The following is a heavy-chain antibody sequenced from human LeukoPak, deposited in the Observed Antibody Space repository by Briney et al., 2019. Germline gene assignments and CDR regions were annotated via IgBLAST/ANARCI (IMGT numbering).Heavy chain of an antibody. J-gene: IGHJ4*02. V-gene: IGHV3-48*02. D-gene: IGHD1-7*01. Sequence: GGSLRLSCAASGFTFSTYAMAWVRQAPGKGLEWILYISSSSSTTYYADSVKGRFTISRDNAKNSLYLQMNSLRDEDTAVYYCARDYWWNYDYWGQGTLVTVSS. CDR3: ARDYWWNYDY. CDR2: ISSSSSTT. CDR1: GFTFSTYA.